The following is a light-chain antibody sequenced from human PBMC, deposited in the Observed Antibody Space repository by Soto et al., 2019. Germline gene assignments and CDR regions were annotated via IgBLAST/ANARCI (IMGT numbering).Light chain of an antibody. CDR1: SSDVGGYNY. CDR2: DVS. CDR3: SSYTSIGTYV. V-gene: IGLV2-14*03. Sequence: QAVVTQPASVSGSPGQSIAISCTGTSSDVGGYNYVSWYQHHPGKAPKLMICDVSNRPSGVSNRFSGSKSGNTASLTISGLQTEDEADYYCSSYTSIGTYVFGSGTKLTVL. J-gene: IGLJ1*01.